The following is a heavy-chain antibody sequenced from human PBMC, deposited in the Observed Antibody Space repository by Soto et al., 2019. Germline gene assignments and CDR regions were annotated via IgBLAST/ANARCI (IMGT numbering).Heavy chain of an antibody. J-gene: IGHJ5*02. V-gene: IGHV4-34*01. CDR3: ARSYYDSSGYPPEFDP. CDR2: INHSGST. CDR1: GGSFSGYY. Sequence: SETLSLTCAVYGGSFSGYYWSWIRQPPGKGLEWIGEINHSGSTNYILSLKSRVTISVDTSKNQFSLKLSSVTAADTAVYYCARSYYDSSGYPPEFDPWGQGTLVTVSS. D-gene: IGHD3-22*01.